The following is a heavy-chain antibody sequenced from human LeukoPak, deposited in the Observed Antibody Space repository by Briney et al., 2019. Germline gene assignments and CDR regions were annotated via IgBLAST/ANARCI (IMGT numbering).Heavy chain of an antibody. D-gene: IGHD3-16*02. V-gene: IGHV4-34*01. CDR2: INHSGST. CDR1: GGSFSGYY. CDR3: ARRPFDLGELSYSFDY. J-gene: IGHJ4*02. Sequence: SETLSLTCAVYGGSFSGYYWSWIRQPPGKGLEWIGEINHSGSTTYNPSLKRRVTISVDTSKNQFSLKLRSVTAADTAVYYWARRPFDLGELSYSFDYWGQGTLVTVSS.